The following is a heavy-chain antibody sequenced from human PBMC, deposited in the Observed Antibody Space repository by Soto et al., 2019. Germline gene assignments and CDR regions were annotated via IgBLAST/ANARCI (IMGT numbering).Heavy chain of an antibody. J-gene: IGHJ6*04. V-gene: IGHV1-69*06. D-gene: IGHD5-18*01. CDR3: ARDRIQVLLGKYSFYGMDV. CDR2: IVPRFGSP. Sequence: QVQQVQSGAEMRKPGSSMRVSCKASGGTFSDFAFSWVRQAPGQGLEWMGGIVPRFGSPNYAQKFGGRVTIAADTSTSSVYMEVSSLTFDNTAVYFCARDRIQVLLGKYSFYGMDVWGEGTTITVSS. CDR1: GGTFSDFA.